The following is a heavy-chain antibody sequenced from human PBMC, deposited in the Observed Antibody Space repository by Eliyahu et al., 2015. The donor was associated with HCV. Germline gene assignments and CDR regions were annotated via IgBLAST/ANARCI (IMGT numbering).Heavy chain of an antibody. CDR3: AQSRSTFSSNWEN. CDR1: GFTFSSYY. D-gene: IGHD6-13*01. Sequence: EVQLVESGGGLVQPGGSXRLSCAASGFTFSSYYMSWVRQAPGKGLEWVANIKPDGSQKWYVDSVRGRFTISRDNADESLSLQMNSLRVEDTAMYFCAQSRSTFSSNWENWGQGAQVTVSS. V-gene: IGHV3-7*03. J-gene: IGHJ4*02. CDR2: IKPDGSQK.